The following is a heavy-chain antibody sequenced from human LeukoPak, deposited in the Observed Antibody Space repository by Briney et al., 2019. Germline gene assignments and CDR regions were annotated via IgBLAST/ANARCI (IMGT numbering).Heavy chain of an antibody. D-gene: IGHD2-2*01. Sequence: SETLSLTCTVSGGSISSYYWSWIRQPAGKGLEWIGLIYTSGSTNYNPSLKSRVTMSVDTSKNQFSLKLSSVTAADTAVYYCARGGCSSTSCYDAFDIWGQGTMVTVSS. CDR3: ARGGCSSTSCYDAFDI. J-gene: IGHJ3*02. V-gene: IGHV4-4*07. CDR1: GGSISSYY. CDR2: IYTSGST.